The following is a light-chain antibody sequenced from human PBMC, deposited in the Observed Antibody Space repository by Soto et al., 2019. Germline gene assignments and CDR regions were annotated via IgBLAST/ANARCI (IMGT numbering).Light chain of an antibody. V-gene: IGKV1-39*01. CDR1: QSISSY. CDR2: AAS. Sequence: DIQMTQSPSSLSASVGDRVTITCRASQSISSYLNWYKQKPGKAPKLLSYAASSLQSGVPSRFSGSGSGTDFTLTISSLQPEDFETYYCQQSYSTPWTFGQGTKVDIK. CDR3: QQSYSTPWT. J-gene: IGKJ1*01.